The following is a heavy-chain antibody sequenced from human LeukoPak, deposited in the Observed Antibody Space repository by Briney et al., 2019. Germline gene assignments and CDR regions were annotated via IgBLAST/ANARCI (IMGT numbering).Heavy chain of an antibody. D-gene: IGHD3-3*01. Sequence: SETLSLTCAVYGGSFSGYYWSWLRQPPGKGLEWIGEINHSGSTNYNPSLKSRVTISVDTSKNQFSLKLSSVTAADTAVYYCARCGYYDFWSGYYDWGQGTLVTVSS. V-gene: IGHV4-34*01. J-gene: IGHJ4*02. CDR1: GGSFSGYY. CDR2: INHSGST. CDR3: ARCGYYDFWSGYYD.